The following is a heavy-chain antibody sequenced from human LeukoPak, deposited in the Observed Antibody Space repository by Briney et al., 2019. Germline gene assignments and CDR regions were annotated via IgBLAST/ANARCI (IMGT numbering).Heavy chain of an antibody. D-gene: IGHD3-3*01. CDR1: GGTFSSYT. CDR3: ARRGYDFWSGYLYYFDY. CDR2: IIPILGIA. V-gene: IGHV1-69*02. J-gene: IGHJ4*02. Sequence: GASVKVSCKASGGTFSSYTISWVRQAPGQGLEWMGRIIPILGIANYAQKFQGRVTITADKSTSTAYMELSSLRSEDTAVYYCARRGYDFWSGYLYYFDYWGQGTLVTVSS.